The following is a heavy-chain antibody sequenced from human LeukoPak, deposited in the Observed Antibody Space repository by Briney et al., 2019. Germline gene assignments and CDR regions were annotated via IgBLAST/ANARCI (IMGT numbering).Heavy chain of an antibody. J-gene: IGHJ4*02. CDR1: GYTFTSYD. Sequence: ASVKVSCKASGYTFTSYDIHWVRQATGQGLEWMGWMNPNSGNTGYAQKFQGRVTMTRNTSISTAYMELSSLRSEDTAVYYCARAVGEYYYGSGSYPHWGQGTLVTVSS. D-gene: IGHD3-10*01. CDR2: MNPNSGNT. CDR3: ARAVGEYYYGSGSYPH. V-gene: IGHV1-8*01.